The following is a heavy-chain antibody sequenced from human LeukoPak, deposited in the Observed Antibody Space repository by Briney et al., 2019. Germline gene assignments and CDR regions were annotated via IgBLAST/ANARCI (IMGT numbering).Heavy chain of an antibody. J-gene: IGHJ3*02. CDR2: IIPIFGTA. D-gene: IGHD4-23*01. CDR1: GGTFSSYA. CDR3: ATTVVPLYAFDI. V-gene: IGHV1-69*13. Sequence: SVKVSCKASGGTFSSYAISWVRQAPGQGLEWMGGIIPIFGTANYAQKFQGRVTITADESTSTAYMELSSLRSEDTAVYYCATTVVPLYAFDIWGQGTMVTVSS.